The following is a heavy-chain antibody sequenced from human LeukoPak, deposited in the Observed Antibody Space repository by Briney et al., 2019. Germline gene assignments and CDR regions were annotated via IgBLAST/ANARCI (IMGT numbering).Heavy chain of an antibody. CDR2: IYHSGST. V-gene: IGHV4-39*07. CDR1: GGSISSRSYY. D-gene: IGHD2-15*01. Sequence: SETLSLTCTVSGGSISSRSYYWGWIRQPPGKGLEWIGEIYHSGSTNYNPSLKSRVTISVDKSKNQFSLKLSSVTAADTAVYYCAKLHLLTPQGGDAFDIWGQGTMVTVSS. CDR3: AKLHLLTPQGGDAFDI. J-gene: IGHJ3*02.